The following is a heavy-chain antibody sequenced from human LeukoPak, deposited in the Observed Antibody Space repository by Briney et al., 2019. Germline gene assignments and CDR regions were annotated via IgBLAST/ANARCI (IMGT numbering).Heavy chain of an antibody. D-gene: IGHD1-26*01. CDR2: ISPKSGHA. Sequence: ASVKISYKTSGYTFVTYGISWVRQAPGQGLEWMGWISPKSGHANYAQKFRGRVTMTTDTATTTAYMELGSLRSDDTAVYYCARDRGVEGADTFDYWGQGTLVTVSS. J-gene: IGHJ4*02. CDR1: GYTFVTYG. CDR3: ARDRGVEGADTFDY. V-gene: IGHV1-18*01.